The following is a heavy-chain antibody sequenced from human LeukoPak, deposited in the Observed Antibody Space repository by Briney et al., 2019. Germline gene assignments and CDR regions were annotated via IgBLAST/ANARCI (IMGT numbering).Heavy chain of an antibody. CDR1: GFTFSNAW. CDR2: IKQDGSEK. J-gene: IGHJ4*02. D-gene: IGHD3-16*01. CDR3: ARSPRSPLYYDYVWGSNGFDY. V-gene: IGHV3-7*03. Sequence: XGSLRLSCAASGFTFSNAWMSWVRQAPGKGLEWVANIKQDGSEKYYVDSVKGRFTISRDNAKNSLYLQMNSLRAEDTAVYYCARSPRSPLYYDYVWGSNGFDYWGQGTLVTVSS.